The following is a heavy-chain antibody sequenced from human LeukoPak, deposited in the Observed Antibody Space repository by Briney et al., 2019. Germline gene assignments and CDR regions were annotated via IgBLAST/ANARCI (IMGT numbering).Heavy chain of an antibody. CDR2: IWNDGSDE. D-gene: IGHD1-26*01. Sequence: GGSLRFSCAASLFICSKFAMHWVRQTPGKGLEWVAAIWNDGSDENYADSVKGRFTISSDNSKNTLYLQMNSLRAEDTAIYYCTFEIGRSQGAFDIWGQGTVISVSS. CDR1: LFICSKFA. J-gene: IGHJ3*02. V-gene: IGHV3-33*01. CDR3: TFEIGRSQGAFDI.